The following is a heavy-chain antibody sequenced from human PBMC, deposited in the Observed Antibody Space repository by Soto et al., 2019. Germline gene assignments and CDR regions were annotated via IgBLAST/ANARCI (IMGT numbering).Heavy chain of an antibody. V-gene: IGHV4-38-2*02. CDR2: IHHSGST. CDR1: GYSISSGYY. CDR3: ARGQPLRFLEWLSSGYYYYGMDV. J-gene: IGHJ6*02. Sequence: PSETLSLTCSVSGYSISSGYYWGWIRQAPGKGLEWIGNIHHSGSTYYNPSLESRVTISIDTSKNQFSLKLSSVTAADTAVYYCARGQPLRFLEWLSSGYYYYGMDVWGQGTTVTVSS. D-gene: IGHD3-3*01.